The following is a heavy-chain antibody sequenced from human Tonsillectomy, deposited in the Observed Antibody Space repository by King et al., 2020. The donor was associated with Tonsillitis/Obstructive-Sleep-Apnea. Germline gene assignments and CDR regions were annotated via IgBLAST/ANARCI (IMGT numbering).Heavy chain of an antibody. V-gene: IGHV3-43*01. J-gene: IGHJ4*02. D-gene: IGHD3-3*01. Sequence: VQLVESGGVVVQPGGSLRLSCAASGFTFDDYTMHWVRHAPGKGLEWVSLISWDGGSTYYADSVKGRFTISRDNSKNSLYLQMNSLRTEDTALYYCAKDMTIFGVVGAFDYWGQGTLVTVSS. CDR3: AKDMTIFGVVGAFDY. CDR1: GFTFDDYT. CDR2: ISWDGGST.